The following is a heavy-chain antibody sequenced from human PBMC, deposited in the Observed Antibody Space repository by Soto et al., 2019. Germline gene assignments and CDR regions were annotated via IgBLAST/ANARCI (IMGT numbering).Heavy chain of an antibody. CDR1: GFTFTRYS. CDR3: ARESEDLTSNFDY. CDR2: ISSTTNYI. V-gene: IGHV3-21*01. J-gene: IGHJ4*02. Sequence: GGSLRLSCAASGFTFTRYSMNWVRQAPGKGLEWVSSISSTTNYIYYADSMKGRFTVSRDNAKNSVYLEMNSLSAEDTAVYYCARESEDLTSNFDYWGQGTLVTVSA.